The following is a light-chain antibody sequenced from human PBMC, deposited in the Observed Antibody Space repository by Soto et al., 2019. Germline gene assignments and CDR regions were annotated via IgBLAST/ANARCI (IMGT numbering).Light chain of an antibody. CDR3: QHYGSSPYT. Sequence: EIVLTQSSGTLSLSPGERATLSCRASQSVSSNYLAWYQQKPGQAPRPLIYGASSRATGIPDRFSGSGSGTDCTLTISRLEPEDFAVYYCQHYGSSPYTFGQGTKLEIK. V-gene: IGKV3-20*01. J-gene: IGKJ2*01. CDR2: GAS. CDR1: QSVSSNY.